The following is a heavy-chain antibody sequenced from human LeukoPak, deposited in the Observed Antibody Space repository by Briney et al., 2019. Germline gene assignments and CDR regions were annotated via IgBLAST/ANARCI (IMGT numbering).Heavy chain of an antibody. CDR1: GFAFDTYS. CDR3: ARSWSSWDAFDI. CDR2: TSSGSSTI. Sequence: LGGSLRLSCVASGFAFDTYSMNWVRQAPGKGLEWLSYTSSGSSTIYYADSVKGRFTISRDNAKNSLYLQMNSLGAEDTAVYYCARSWSSWDAFDIWGQGTMVTVSS. D-gene: IGHD3-3*01. J-gene: IGHJ3*02. V-gene: IGHV3-48*01.